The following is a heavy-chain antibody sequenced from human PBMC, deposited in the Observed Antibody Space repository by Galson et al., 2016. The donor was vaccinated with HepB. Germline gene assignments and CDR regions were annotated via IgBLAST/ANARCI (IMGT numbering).Heavy chain of an antibody. J-gene: IGHJ2*01. V-gene: IGHV3-21*01. CDR2: LSNSGYK. Sequence: SLRLSCAVSGFTFTTYAMSWVRQAPGKGLEWVSSLSNSGYKYYADSLKGRVTISRDNAKNSLYLQMNSLRAEDTAVYYCARPPEGDRRYFDLWGRGTLVTVSS. D-gene: IGHD3-16*01. CDR1: GFTFTTYA. CDR3: ARPPEGDRRYFDL.